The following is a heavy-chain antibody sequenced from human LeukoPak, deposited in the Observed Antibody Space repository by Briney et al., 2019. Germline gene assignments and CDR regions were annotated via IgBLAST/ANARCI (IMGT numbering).Heavy chain of an antibody. CDR3: ARAGDSSGFDY. Sequence: GGSLRLSCAASGFTFEDFGISWVSQVPGKGLECVSSINWSGDSIHYADSVKGRFTISRDNVKKSVSLEMNSLRAEDTAVYYCARAGDSSGFDYWGQGTLVTVSS. V-gene: IGHV3-20*04. CDR2: INWSGDSI. CDR1: GFTFEDFG. J-gene: IGHJ4*02. D-gene: IGHD3-22*01.